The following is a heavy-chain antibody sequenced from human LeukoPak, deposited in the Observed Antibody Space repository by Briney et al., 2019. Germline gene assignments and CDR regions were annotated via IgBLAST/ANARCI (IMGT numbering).Heavy chain of an antibody. CDR2: ISGSGGST. J-gene: IGHJ6*01. V-gene: IGHV3-23*01. D-gene: IGHD3-10*01. CDR1: GFTFSSYA. Sequence: GGSLRLSCAASGFTFSSYAMSWVRQAPGKGLEWVSAISGSGGSTYYADSVKGRFTISRDNSKNTLYLQMNSLRAEDTAVYYCAKPQWFGEDYYYYGMDVWGKGPRSPSPQ. CDR3: AKPQWFGEDYYYYGMDV.